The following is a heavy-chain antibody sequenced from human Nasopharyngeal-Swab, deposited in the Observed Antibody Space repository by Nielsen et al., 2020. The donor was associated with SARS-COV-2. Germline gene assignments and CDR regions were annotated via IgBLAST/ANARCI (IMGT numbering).Heavy chain of an antibody. J-gene: IGHJ6*03. CDR1: GGSVSSGSYY. Sequence: SETLSLTCTVSGGSVSSGSYYWSWIRQPPGKGLEWIGYIYYSGSTNYNPSLKSRVTISVDTSKNQFSLKLSSVTAADTAVYYCARITIFGVVIPSVGYYYYMDVWGKGTTVTVSS. D-gene: IGHD3-3*01. CDR3: ARITIFGVVIPSVGYYYYMDV. V-gene: IGHV4-61*01. CDR2: IYYSGST.